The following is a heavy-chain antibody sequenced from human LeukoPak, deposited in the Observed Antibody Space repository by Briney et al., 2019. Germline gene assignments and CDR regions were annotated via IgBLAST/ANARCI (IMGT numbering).Heavy chain of an antibody. J-gene: IGHJ4*01. Sequence: SETLSLTCTVSSGSISSYYWTWIRQPAGKGLEWIGRIYTSGSTNYNPSLKSRVTMSVDTSKNQFSLKLSSVTAADTAVYYCASSSSGWFWNYWDQGTLVTVSS. CDR2: IYTSGST. D-gene: IGHD6-19*01. V-gene: IGHV4-4*07. CDR3: ASSSSGWFWNY. CDR1: SGSISSYY.